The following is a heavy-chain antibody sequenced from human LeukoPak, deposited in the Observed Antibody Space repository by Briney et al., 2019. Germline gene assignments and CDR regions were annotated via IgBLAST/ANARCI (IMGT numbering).Heavy chain of an antibody. Sequence: ASVKVSCKASGYTFTSYGISWVRQAPGQGLEWMGWTSAYNGNTNYAQKLQGRVTMTTDTSTSTAYMELRSLRSDDTAVYYCARSRTLVVPAASYNWFDPWGQGTLVTVSS. CDR3: ARSRTLVVPAASYNWFDP. J-gene: IGHJ5*02. CDR2: TSAYNGNT. CDR1: GYTFTSYG. V-gene: IGHV1-18*01. D-gene: IGHD2-2*01.